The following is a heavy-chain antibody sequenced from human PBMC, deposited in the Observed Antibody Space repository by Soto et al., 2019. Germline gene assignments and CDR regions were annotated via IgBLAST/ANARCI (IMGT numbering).Heavy chain of an antibody. Sequence: GESLKISCKASGYSFPSNLIAWVRQMPGKGLEWMGIILPGDSGPRYSPSFQGQVTISADKSIGTAYLQWSSLKASDTAMYYCARVDGKTYYWGQGTLVTVSS. CDR3: ARVDGKTYY. V-gene: IGHV5-51*01. CDR1: GYSFPSNL. CDR2: ILPGDSGP. J-gene: IGHJ4*02.